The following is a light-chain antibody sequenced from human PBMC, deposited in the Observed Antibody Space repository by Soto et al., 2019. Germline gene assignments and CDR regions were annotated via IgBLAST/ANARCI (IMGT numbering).Light chain of an antibody. CDR1: QSISSW. V-gene: IGKV1-5*01. CDR3: QQYNSYPIT. CDR2: DAS. J-gene: IGKJ5*01. Sequence: GDRVTITCRASQSISSWLAWYQQKPGKAPKLLIYDASSLESGVPSRFSGSGSGTEFTLTISSLQPDDFATYYCQQYNSYPITFGQGTRLENK.